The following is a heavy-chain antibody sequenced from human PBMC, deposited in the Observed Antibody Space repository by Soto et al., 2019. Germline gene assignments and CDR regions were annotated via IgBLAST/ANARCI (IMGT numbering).Heavy chain of an antibody. CDR3: ARHRQYYDTSGYQQRYFDY. CDR2: IYYSGTT. D-gene: IGHD3-22*01. Sequence: SETLSLTCSVSGGSISSSPYYWGWIRQPPGKGLEWLGTIYYSGTTSYNPSLKSRVIISVDTSNNQLFLKLRSVTAADTAVYYCARHRQYYDTSGYQQRYFDYWGQGTQVTVPQ. CDR1: GGSISSSPYY. J-gene: IGHJ4*02. V-gene: IGHV4-39*01.